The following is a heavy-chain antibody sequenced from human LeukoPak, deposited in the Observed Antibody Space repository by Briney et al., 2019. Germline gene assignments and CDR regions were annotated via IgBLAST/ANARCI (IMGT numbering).Heavy chain of an antibody. V-gene: IGHV1-2*02. CDR3: ARGVYYNFWSGFYYSPHFDY. CDR1: GYTFSSGYY. CDR2: INPNNGDT. J-gene: IGHJ4*02. D-gene: IGHD3-3*01. Sequence: GASVKVSCKASGYTFSSGYYLDWVRQAPGQGLEWMGWINPNNGDTNYEQKFQGRVTMTRDTSISTAYMELSRLRSDDAAVYFCARGVYYNFWSGFYYSPHFDYWGQGTLVTVSS.